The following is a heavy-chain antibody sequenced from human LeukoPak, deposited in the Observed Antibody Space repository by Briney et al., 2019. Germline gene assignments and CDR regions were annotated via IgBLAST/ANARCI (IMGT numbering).Heavy chain of an antibody. D-gene: IGHD2-15*01. V-gene: IGHV1-69*13. Sequence: GASVKVSCKASGGTFSSYAIGWVRQAPGQGLEWMGGIIPIFGTANYAQKFQGRVTTTADESTSTAYMELSSLRSEDTAVYYCASEVGYCSGGSCYPPYYYYMDVWGKGTTITVSS. CDR3: ASEVGYCSGGSCYPPYYYYMDV. CDR1: GGTFSSYA. J-gene: IGHJ6*03. CDR2: IIPIFGTA.